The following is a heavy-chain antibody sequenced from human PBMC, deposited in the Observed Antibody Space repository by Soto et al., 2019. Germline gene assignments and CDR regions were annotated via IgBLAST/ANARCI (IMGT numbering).Heavy chain of an antibody. V-gene: IGHV5-51*01. D-gene: IGHD6-19*01. J-gene: IGHJ5*02. Sequence: GESLKISCNGSGYSFTSYWIGWVRQMPGKGLEWMGIIYPGDSDTRYSPSFQGQVTISADKSISTAYLQWSSLKASDTAMYYCARRRKGNSGWYDPKNWFDPWGQGTLVTVYS. CDR2: IYPGDSDT. CDR3: ARRRKGNSGWYDPKNWFDP. CDR1: GYSFTSYW.